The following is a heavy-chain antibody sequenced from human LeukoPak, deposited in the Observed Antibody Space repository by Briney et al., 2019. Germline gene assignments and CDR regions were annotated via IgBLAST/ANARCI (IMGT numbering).Heavy chain of an antibody. J-gene: IGHJ4*02. CDR3: AKAREAYCSGGSCYEFDF. Sequence: GGSLRLSCAASGFTFSGSAMHWVRQASGKGLEWVGRIRSEANSYATLYVASVKGRFTISRDDSKNTADLQMNSLRAGDTAIYYCAKAREAYCSGGSCYEFDFWGQGTLVTVSS. CDR2: IRSEANSYAT. CDR1: GFTFSGSA. D-gene: IGHD2-15*01. V-gene: IGHV3-73*01.